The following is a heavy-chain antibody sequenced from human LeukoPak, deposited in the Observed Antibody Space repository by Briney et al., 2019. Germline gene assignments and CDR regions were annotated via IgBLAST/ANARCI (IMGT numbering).Heavy chain of an antibody. CDR3: AREASHVSGMDV. Sequence: GGSLRLFCAVSGLLCSFYAVFCVRQAPGKGLDWGAGISSSGGTTYYADSVKGRFTISRDNSKNTLSLQMNSLRAEDTAVYYCAREASHVSGMDVWGQGTTVTVSS. CDR2: ISSSGGTT. CDR1: GLLCSFYA. V-gene: IGHV3-23*01. J-gene: IGHJ6*02.